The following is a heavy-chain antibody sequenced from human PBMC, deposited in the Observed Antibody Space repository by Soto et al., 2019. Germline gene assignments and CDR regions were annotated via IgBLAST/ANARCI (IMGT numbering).Heavy chain of an antibody. CDR1: GGSISSGDYY. CDR3: ARTTVLGYYGMDV. V-gene: IGHV4-30-4*01. CDR2: IYYSGST. J-gene: IGHJ6*02. D-gene: IGHD4-17*01. Sequence: SETLSLTCTVSGGSISSGDYYWSWIRQPPGQGLEWIGYIYYSGSTYYNPSLKSRVTTSVDTSKNQFSLKLSSVTAADTAVYYCARTTVLGYYGMDVWGQGTTVT.